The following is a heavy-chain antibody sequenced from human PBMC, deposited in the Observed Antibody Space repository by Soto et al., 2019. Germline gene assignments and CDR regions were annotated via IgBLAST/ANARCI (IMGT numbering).Heavy chain of an antibody. J-gene: IGHJ5*02. Sequence: EVQLLESGGGLVQPGGSPRLSCAASGFTFSSYAMSWVRQAPGKGLEWVSAISGSGGSTYYADSVKGRFTISRDNSKNTLYLQMNSLRAEDTAVYYCAKSVGYCSSTSCYAGWFDPWGQGTLVTVSS. V-gene: IGHV3-23*01. CDR1: GFTFSSYA. CDR2: ISGSGGST. D-gene: IGHD2-2*01. CDR3: AKSVGYCSSTSCYAGWFDP.